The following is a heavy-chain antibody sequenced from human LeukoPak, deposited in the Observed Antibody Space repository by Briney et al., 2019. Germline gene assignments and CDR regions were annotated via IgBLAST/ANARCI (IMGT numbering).Heavy chain of an antibody. V-gene: IGHV4-4*07. Sequence: SETLSLTCSVSSGFISSYYWSWIRQPAGKGLEWIGRIYTSGSTNYNPSLKSRVTMSVDTSKNQFSLKLSSVTAADTAVYYCARGGGGSSYYYYYMDVWGKGTTVTVSS. CDR3: ARGGGGSSYYYYYMDV. D-gene: IGHD1-26*01. J-gene: IGHJ6*03. CDR1: SGFISSYY. CDR2: IYTSGST.